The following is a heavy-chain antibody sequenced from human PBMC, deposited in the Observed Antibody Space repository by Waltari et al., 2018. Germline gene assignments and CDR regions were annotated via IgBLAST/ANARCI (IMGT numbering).Heavy chain of an antibody. CDR2: VSANGGNT. CDR3: AKTVRYSSSEIDY. V-gene: IGHV3-23*01. J-gene: IGHJ4*02. D-gene: IGHD6-6*01. Sequence: EVQLLESGGGWLRLGGSLRLSWAASGLFFSTYAMTWVAQAPGKGLEWVSGVSANGGNTYYGESVKGRFTISRDKSKNTLYLQMNSLRAEDTAVYYCAKTVRYSSSEIDYWGQGTKVTVSS. CDR1: GLFFSTYA.